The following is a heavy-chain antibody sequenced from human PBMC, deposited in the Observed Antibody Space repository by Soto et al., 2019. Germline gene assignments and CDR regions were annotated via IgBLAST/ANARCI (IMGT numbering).Heavy chain of an antibody. Sequence: QVQLVESGGGVVQPGGSLRLSCAASGFTFRCCGMHWVRQAPGKGLEWVAVISADERNKYYADSVKGRFTISRDYSKNTLYLQMSSLRPEDTAVYYCARDQSMTWSFDYWGRGSLVTVSA. CDR2: ISADERNK. CDR1: GFTFRCCG. D-gene: IGHD1-1*01. J-gene: IGHJ4*02. CDR3: ARDQSMTWSFDY. V-gene: IGHV3-30*03.